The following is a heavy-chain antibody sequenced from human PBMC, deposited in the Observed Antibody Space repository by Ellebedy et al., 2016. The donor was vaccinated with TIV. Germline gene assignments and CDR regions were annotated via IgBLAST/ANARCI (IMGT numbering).Heavy chain of an antibody. D-gene: IGHD3-10*01. Sequence: GGSLRLSCTASGFTFSRYGIHWVRQAPGKGLEWVAFISDDGGNEQYADAVKGRFTVSRDNSKNVSYLQMNSLRGDDTALYYCSRDGVWFGEYYFDSWGQGTQVTVSS. V-gene: IGHV3-33*01. CDR1: GFTFSRYG. CDR3: SRDGVWFGEYYFDS. J-gene: IGHJ4*02. CDR2: ISDDGGNE.